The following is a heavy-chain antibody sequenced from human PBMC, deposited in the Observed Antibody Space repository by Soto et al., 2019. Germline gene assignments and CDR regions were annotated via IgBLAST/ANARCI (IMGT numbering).Heavy chain of an antibody. J-gene: IGHJ6*02. CDR3: ARTWIQLSTPGGGMDV. CDR1: GGSVSSGSYY. D-gene: IGHD5-18*01. Sequence: QVQLQESGPGLVKPSETLSLTCTVSGGSVSSGSYYWSWIRQPPGKGLEWIGYIYYSGSTNYNPSLKSRVTISVDTSKNQCSLKLSSVTAADTAVYYCARTWIQLSTPGGGMDVWGQGTTVTVSS. CDR2: IYYSGST. V-gene: IGHV4-61*01.